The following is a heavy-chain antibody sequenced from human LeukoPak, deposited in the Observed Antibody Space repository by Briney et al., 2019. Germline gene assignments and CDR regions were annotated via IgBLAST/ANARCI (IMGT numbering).Heavy chain of an antibody. D-gene: IGHD3-22*01. CDR1: GGSFSGYY. V-gene: IGHV4-34*01. J-gene: IGHJ3*02. Sequence: PSETLSLTCAVYGGSFSGYYWSWIRQPPGKGLEWIREINHSGSTNYSPSLKSRVTISVDTSKNQFSLKLSSVTAADTAVYYCASYVVISPLGSKSPSNAFGIWGQGTMVTVSS. CDR3: ASYVVISPLGSKSPSNAFGI. CDR2: INHSGST.